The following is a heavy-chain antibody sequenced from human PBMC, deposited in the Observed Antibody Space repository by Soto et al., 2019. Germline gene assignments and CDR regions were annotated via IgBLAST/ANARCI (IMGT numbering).Heavy chain of an antibody. CDR2: ISSSSITI. D-gene: IGHD2-15*01. CDR3: ARPAGRVDYFDY. J-gene: IGHJ4*02. V-gene: IGHV3-48*02. Sequence: EVQLVESGGGLVQPGGSLRLSCAASGFVFSTYSMNWVRQAPGKGLEWVSYISSSSITIYYADSVQGRFTISRDNAKNSLYLQVNSLRYEDTAVYYCARPAGRVDYFDYWGQGTLVTVSS. CDR1: GFVFSTYS.